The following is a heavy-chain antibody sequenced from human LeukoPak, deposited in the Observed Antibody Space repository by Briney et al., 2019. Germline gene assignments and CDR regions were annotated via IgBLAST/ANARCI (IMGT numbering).Heavy chain of an antibody. CDR3: TRVPSAVDRSAY. V-gene: IGHV4-4*02. J-gene: IGHJ4*02. CDR2: INHSGST. D-gene: IGHD3-22*01. CDR1: GGSISSSNW. Sequence: PSGTLSLTCAVSGGSISSSNWWSWVRQPPGKGLEWIGEINHSGSTNYNPSLKSRVTISVDKSKNQFSLKLSSVTAADTAVYFCTRVPSAVDRSAYWGQEPWSPSPQ.